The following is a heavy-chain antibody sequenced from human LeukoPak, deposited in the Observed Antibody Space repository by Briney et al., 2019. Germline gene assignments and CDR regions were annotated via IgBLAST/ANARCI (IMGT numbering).Heavy chain of an antibody. CDR3: ARDTGSGYGDFDY. CDR1: GFTFSSYA. V-gene: IGHV3-23*01. CDR2: FGAGTGAIT. Sequence: GGSLRLSCAASGFTFSSYAMRWVRQAPGKGLEWVSAFGAGTGAITIYADSVKGRFTISRDDSKSTLYLQMNSLRVEDTAVYYCARDTGSGYGDFDYWGQGTLVTVSS. J-gene: IGHJ4*02. D-gene: IGHD5-12*01.